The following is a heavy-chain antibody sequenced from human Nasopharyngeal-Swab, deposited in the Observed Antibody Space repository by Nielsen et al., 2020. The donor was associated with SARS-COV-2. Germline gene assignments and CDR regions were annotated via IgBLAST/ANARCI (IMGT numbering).Heavy chain of an antibody. CDR2: INHSGST. CDR1: GGSFSGYY. J-gene: IGHJ6*03. V-gene: IGHV4-34*01. Sequence: GSLRLSCAVYGGSFSGYYWSWIRQPPGKGLEWIGEINHSGSTNYNPSLKSRVTISVDTSKNQFYLKLSSVTAADTAVYYCARGTQIYSSGYSYYYYMDVWGKGTTVTVSS. CDR3: ARGTQIYSSGYSYYYYMDV. D-gene: IGHD3-22*01.